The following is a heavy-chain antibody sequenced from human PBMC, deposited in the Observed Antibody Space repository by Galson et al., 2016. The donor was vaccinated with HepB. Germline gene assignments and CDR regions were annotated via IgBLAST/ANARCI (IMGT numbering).Heavy chain of an antibody. J-gene: IGHJ4*02. Sequence: QSGAEVKKPGESLRISCKDSGYSFTSYWISWVRQMPGKGLEWMGRIDPSDSYTNYSPSFQGHVTISADKSISTAYLQWSSLKASDTAMYYCARHRYYYDSSGYYYALGYWGQGTLVTVSS. CDR3: ARHRYYYDSSGYYYALGY. CDR1: GYSFTSYW. CDR2: IDPSDSYT. V-gene: IGHV5-10-1*01. D-gene: IGHD3-22*01.